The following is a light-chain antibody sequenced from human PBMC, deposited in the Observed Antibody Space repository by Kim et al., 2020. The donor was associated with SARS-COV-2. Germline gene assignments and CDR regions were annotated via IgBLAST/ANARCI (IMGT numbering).Light chain of an antibody. V-gene: IGKV3-11*01. CDR3: QQRSNWPLT. CDR1: ESICGQ. Sequence: EIVLTQSPATLSLSPGEGATLSCRASESICGQLGWYQQKPGQAPRLLIFDTSKRAAGIPARFSGSGSETDFTLTISSLEPEDFAVYFCQQRSNWPLTFGGGTKLEI. CDR2: DTS. J-gene: IGKJ4*01.